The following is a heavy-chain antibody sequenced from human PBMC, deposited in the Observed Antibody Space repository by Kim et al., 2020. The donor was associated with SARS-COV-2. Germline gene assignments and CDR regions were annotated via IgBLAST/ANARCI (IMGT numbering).Heavy chain of an antibody. CDR2: IQQDGSET. Sequence: GGSLRLSCAASGFTFSSYWMSWVRQAPGKGPEWVAYIQQDGSETYFVESLKGRFTISRDNAKKSLYLQTESLRAEDTALYFCARGRGVSGFDVWGQGAM. V-gene: IGHV3-7*04. CDR3: ARGRGVSGFDV. CDR1: GFTFSSYW. J-gene: IGHJ3*01. D-gene: IGHD3-10*01.